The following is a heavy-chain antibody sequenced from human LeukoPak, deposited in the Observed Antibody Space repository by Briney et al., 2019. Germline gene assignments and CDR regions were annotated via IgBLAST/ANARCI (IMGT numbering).Heavy chain of an antibody. CDR1: GGSISSYY. Sequence: SETLSLTCTLSGGSISSYYWSWIRQPRGKGLEWIGYIYYGGSTNYNPSLKSRVTISVDTSKNQYSLKLISVTAADTAVYYCARGGRSFDWFPHDYWGQGSLVTVSS. J-gene: IGHJ4*02. D-gene: IGHD3-9*01. CDR3: ARGGRSFDWFPHDY. V-gene: IGHV4-59*01. CDR2: IYYGGST.